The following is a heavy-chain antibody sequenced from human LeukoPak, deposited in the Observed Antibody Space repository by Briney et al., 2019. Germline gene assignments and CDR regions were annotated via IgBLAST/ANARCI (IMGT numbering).Heavy chain of an antibody. D-gene: IGHD3-3*01. J-gene: IGHJ3*02. Sequence: PGGSLRLSCAASGFTFSTYTINWVRQAPGKGLEWVSSISSNGYYIYYAGSVRGRFTISRDNAKNSLYLQMNSLRAEDTALYYCAREGLRTERSDNDAFDIWGQGTMVTVSS. CDR2: ISSNGYYI. CDR1: GFTFSTYT. V-gene: IGHV3-21*01. CDR3: AREGLRTERSDNDAFDI.